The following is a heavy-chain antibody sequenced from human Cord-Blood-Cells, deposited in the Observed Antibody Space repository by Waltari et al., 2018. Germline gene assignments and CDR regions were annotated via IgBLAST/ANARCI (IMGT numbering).Heavy chain of an antibody. V-gene: IGHV4-34*01. CDR2: INHSGST. CDR1: GGSFRGYY. J-gene: IGHJ4*02. CDR3: ARGPFAGATKFFDY. D-gene: IGHD1-26*01. Sequence: QVQLQQWGAGLLKPSETLSPTCAVYGGSFRGYYRSRIRQPPGKGLEWIGEINHSGSTNYNPSLKSRVTISVDTSKNQFSLKLSSVTAADTAVYYCARGPFAGATKFFDYWGQGTLVTVSS.